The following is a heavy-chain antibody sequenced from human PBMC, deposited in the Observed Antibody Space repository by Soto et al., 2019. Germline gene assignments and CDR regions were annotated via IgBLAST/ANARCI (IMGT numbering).Heavy chain of an antibody. J-gene: IGHJ2*01. CDR3: AKEPVGPDWYFDL. Sequence: PGGSLRLSCAASGFSFGSYAMSWVRQAPGKGLEWVSGISGSGISTHYADSVKGRFTVSRDNSKNTLYLQMNSLRAEDTAVYNCAKEPVGPDWYFDLWGSGTLVTVSS. V-gene: IGHV3-23*01. CDR2: ISGSGIST. CDR1: GFSFGSYA.